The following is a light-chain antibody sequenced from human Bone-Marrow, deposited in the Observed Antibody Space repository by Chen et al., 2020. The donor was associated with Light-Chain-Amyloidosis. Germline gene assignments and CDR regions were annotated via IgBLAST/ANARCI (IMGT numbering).Light chain of an antibody. CDR3: VLYYGGAQHWV. J-gene: IGLJ3*02. V-gene: IGLV7-43*01. CDR1: TGAVTSGYY. CDR2: STS. Sequence: QTVVTQEPSLTVSPGGTVTLTCASSTGAVTSGYYPNWFQQKPGQAPRALIYSTSNKHSWTPARFSDSTLGGYAALTLAGVSQDDGGEYYCVLYYGGAQHWVSGGGTKLTVL.